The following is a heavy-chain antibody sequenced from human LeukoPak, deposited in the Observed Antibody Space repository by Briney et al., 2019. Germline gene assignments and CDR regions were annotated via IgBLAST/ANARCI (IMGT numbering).Heavy chain of an antibody. V-gene: IGHV3-9*01. Sequence: GGSLRLSCVGSKFTFRYYAMHWVRQAPGRGREWVAGINGDGGGVAYADSVVGRFTISRDYAETSLYLQMNSLRPEDTALYYCARDRGGKVDTGAVEYWGQGTQVAVSS. J-gene: IGHJ4*02. CDR1: KFTFRYYA. D-gene: IGHD5-18*01. CDR3: ARDRGGKVDTGAVEY. CDR2: INGDGGGV.